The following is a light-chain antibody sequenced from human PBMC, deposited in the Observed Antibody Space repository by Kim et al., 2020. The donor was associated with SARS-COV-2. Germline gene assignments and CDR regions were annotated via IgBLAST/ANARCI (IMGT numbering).Light chain of an antibody. CDR1: QSVSGND. CDR2: GAF. Sequence: SVSSGERATLSCRASQSVSGNDLAWYQQRPGQAPTLLIYGAFTRASGVPDRFSGSGSGTDFTLTISRLEPDDFAVYYCQQYGNSYSFGPGTKLEI. V-gene: IGKV3-20*01. J-gene: IGKJ2*03. CDR3: QQYGNSYS.